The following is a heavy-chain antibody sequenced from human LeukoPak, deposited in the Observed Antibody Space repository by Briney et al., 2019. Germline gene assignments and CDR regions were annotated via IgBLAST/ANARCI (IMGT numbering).Heavy chain of an antibody. V-gene: IGHV1-18*01. Sequence: ASVKVSCKASGYPFSSHGITWVRQAPGQGLEWMGWISCYNGDTHYAQNFQGRVTMTTDKPTSTAYMELRSLRSDDTAVYYCAREVGGSGSLWGQGTLVTVSS. CDR3: AREVGGSGSL. J-gene: IGHJ4*02. CDR1: GYPFSSHG. CDR2: ISCYNGDT. D-gene: IGHD3-10*01.